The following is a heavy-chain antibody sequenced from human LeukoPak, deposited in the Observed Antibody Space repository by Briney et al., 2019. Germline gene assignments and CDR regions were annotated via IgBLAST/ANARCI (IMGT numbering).Heavy chain of an antibody. J-gene: IGHJ6*02. CDR1: GFTLSSYA. CDR3: ARGTPRYNYYYYYGMDV. Sequence: GGSLRLSCAASGFTLSSYAMHWVRQAPGKGREWVAVISYDGSNKYYADSVKGRFTISRGNSKNTLYLQMNSLRAEDTAVYYCARGTPRYNYYYYYGMDVWGQGTTVTVSS. D-gene: IGHD1-1*01. CDR2: ISYDGSNK. V-gene: IGHV3-30-3*01.